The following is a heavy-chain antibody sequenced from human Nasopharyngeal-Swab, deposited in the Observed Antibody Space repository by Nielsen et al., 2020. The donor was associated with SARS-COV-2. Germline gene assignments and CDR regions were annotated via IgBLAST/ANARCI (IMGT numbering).Heavy chain of an antibody. CDR3: ARDALLGYYGMDV. CDR2: ISGSGGST. V-gene: IGHV3-23*01. Sequence: VRQAPGKGLEWVSAISGSGGSTYYADSVKGRFTISRDNSKNTLYLQMNSLRAEDTAVYYCARDALLGYYGMDVWGQGTTVTVSS. J-gene: IGHJ6*02.